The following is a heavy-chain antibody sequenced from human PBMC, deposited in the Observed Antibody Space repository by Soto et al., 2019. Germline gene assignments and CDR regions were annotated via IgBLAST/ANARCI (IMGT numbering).Heavy chain of an antibody. J-gene: IGHJ4*02. CDR2: ISSDESNK. CDR1: GFTFSSYA. V-gene: IGHV3-30-3*01. Sequence: GGSLRLSCAASGFTFSSYAMHWVRQAPGKGLEWVALISSDESNKYYIDSVKGRFTISRDNSKNTLYLQMNSLRADDTAVYYCARHAVYRSAFTDYWGQGTLVTVSS. D-gene: IGHD6-19*01. CDR3: ARHAVYRSAFTDY.